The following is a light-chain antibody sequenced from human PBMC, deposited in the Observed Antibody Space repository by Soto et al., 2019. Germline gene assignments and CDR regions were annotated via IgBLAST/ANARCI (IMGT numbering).Light chain of an antibody. CDR1: SSDVGAHDY. CDR3: SSAAGNTHWV. J-gene: IGLJ3*02. CDR2: EVT. V-gene: IGLV2-8*01. Sequence: QSVLTQPPSASGSPGQSVTISCTGTSSDVGAHDYVSWYQQHPAKAPRLIIYEVTKRPSGVPDRFSGSKSDNTASLSVSGLQAEDEGDYYCSSAAGNTHWVFGGGTKLTVL.